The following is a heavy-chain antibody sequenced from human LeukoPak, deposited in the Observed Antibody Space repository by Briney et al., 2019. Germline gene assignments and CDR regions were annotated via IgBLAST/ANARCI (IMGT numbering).Heavy chain of an antibody. CDR2: ISGSGGST. D-gene: IGHD2-2*01. V-gene: IGHV3-23*01. CDR1: GFSFSSYA. J-gene: IGHJ6*02. Sequence: GGSLRLSCAASGFSFSSYAMSWVRQAPGKGLEWVSAISGSGGSTYYADSVKGRFTTSRDNSKNTLYLQMNSLRAEDTAVYYCAKDHKWCSSTSCSYYYYYGMDVWGQGTTVTVSS. CDR3: AKDHKWCSSTSCSYYYYYGMDV.